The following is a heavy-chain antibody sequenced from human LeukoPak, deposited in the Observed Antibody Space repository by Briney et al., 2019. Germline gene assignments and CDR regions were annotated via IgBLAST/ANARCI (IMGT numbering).Heavy chain of an antibody. D-gene: IGHD6-13*01. CDR3: ARGVSPLNYYFDY. V-gene: IGHV3-7*01. Sequence: GGSLRLSCAASEFTFSSYWMSWVRQAPGKGLEWVASIKQDGSEKYYVDSVKGRVTISRDNAKNTLYLQMNSLRAEDTAVYYCARGVSPLNYYFDYWGQGTLVTVSS. CDR1: EFTFSSYW. CDR2: IKQDGSEK. J-gene: IGHJ4*02.